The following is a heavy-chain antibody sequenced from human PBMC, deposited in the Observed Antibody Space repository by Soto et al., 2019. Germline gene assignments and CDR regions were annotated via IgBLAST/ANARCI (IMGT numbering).Heavy chain of an antibody. CDR2: IDAGSGDT. CDR1: GYTFTNYI. Sequence: GASVKVSCKASGYTFTNYIILWVRQAPGQSLEWMGWIDAGSGDTMYSQKFEGRVTITRDTSATTAYVELSSLRSEDTAIYYCARKGGVVVPAAMEGYYYYYMDVWGKGTTVTVSS. D-gene: IGHD2-2*01. V-gene: IGHV1-3*01. J-gene: IGHJ6*03. CDR3: ARKGGVVVPAAMEGYYYYYMDV.